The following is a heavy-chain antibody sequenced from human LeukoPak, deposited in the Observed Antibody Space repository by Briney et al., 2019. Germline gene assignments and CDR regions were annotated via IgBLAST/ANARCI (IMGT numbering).Heavy chain of an antibody. J-gene: IGHJ4*02. Sequence: GGSLRLSCAASGFTFSNYWMTWVRQAPGKGLEWVANIKQDGSEIYYVGSVEGRFTISRDNAKNSLYLQMSSLRADDTAVYYCVRRYMATSAEDFDHWGQGTLVTVSS. CDR3: VRRYMATSAEDFDH. D-gene: IGHD5-24*01. CDR2: IKQDGSEI. CDR1: GFTFSNYW. V-gene: IGHV3-7*01.